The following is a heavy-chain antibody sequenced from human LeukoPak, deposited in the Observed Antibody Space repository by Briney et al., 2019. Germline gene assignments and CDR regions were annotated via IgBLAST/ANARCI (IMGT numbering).Heavy chain of an antibody. Sequence: GGSLRLSCAASGFTFSSYGMHWVRQAPGKGLEWVAVIWYDGSNKYYADSVKGRFTISRDNSKNTLYLKMNSLRAEDTAVYYCARELLIAVADNYYYYGMDVWGKGTTVTVSS. V-gene: IGHV3-33*01. CDR2: IWYDGSNK. D-gene: IGHD6-19*01. CDR1: GFTFSSYG. CDR3: ARELLIAVADNYYYYGMDV. J-gene: IGHJ6*04.